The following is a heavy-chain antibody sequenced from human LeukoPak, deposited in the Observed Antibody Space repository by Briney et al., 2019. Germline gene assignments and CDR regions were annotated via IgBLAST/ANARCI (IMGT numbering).Heavy chain of an antibody. CDR3: LALLEWLANWFDP. J-gene: IGHJ5*02. D-gene: IGHD3-3*01. Sequence: GGSLRLSCAASGFTFSSYSMNWVRQAPGKGLEWVSSISSSSSYIYYADSVKGRFTISRDNAKNSLYLQMNSLRAEDTAVYYCLALLEWLANWFDPWGQGTLVTVSS. CDR2: ISSSSSYI. CDR1: GFTFSSYS. V-gene: IGHV3-21*01.